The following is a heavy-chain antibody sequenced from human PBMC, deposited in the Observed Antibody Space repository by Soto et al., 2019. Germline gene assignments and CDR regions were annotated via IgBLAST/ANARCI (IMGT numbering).Heavy chain of an antibody. CDR3: ARALEMATDFYYYYGMDV. J-gene: IGHJ6*02. CDR1: GGSISSYY. Sequence: SETLSLTCTVSGGSISSYYWSWIRQPPGKGLEWIGYIYYSGSTNYNPSLKSRVTISVDTSKNQFSLKLSSVTAADTAVYYCARALEMATDFYYYYGMDVWGQGTTVTVSS. CDR2: IYYSGST. V-gene: IGHV4-59*01. D-gene: IGHD5-12*01.